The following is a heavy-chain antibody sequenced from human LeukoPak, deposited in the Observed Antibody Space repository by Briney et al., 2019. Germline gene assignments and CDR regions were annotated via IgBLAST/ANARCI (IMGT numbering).Heavy chain of an antibody. Sequence: HPGGSLRLSCAASGFTFSSYGMHWVRQAPGKGLEWVAVISYDGSNKYYADSVKGQFTISRDNPKNTLYLQVNSLRAEDKAVYYCARDLRDYGDHSGTDGYWGQGTLVTVSS. CDR2: ISYDGSNK. CDR3: ARDLRDYGDHSGTDGY. CDR1: GFTFSSYG. V-gene: IGHV3-30*03. D-gene: IGHD4-17*01. J-gene: IGHJ4*02.